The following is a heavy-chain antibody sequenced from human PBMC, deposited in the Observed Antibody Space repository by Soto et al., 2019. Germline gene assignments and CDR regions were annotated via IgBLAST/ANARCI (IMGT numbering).Heavy chain of an antibody. J-gene: IGHJ4*02. V-gene: IGHV3-33*01. CDR3: ARDGIGGTNFRGYLDY. CDR2: IRYDGSNI. Sequence: PGGSLRLSCAASGSIFRGYGMHWVRQAPGKGLEWVAVIRYDGSNINYADSVMGRFTISRDNSKNTLYLEMNSLRAEDTAVYYCARDGIGGTNFRGYLDYWGQGNLVTVSS. D-gene: IGHD2-15*01. CDR1: GSIFRGYG.